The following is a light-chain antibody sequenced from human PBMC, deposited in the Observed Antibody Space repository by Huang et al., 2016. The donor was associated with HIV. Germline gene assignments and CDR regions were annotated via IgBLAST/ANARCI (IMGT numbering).Light chain of an antibody. J-gene: IGKJ4*01. CDR2: KAS. CDR3: QQYNTYPLT. Sequence: DIQMTQSPSTLSAFIGDRVTITCRGSQSLSSWLAWYQQKPGKAPKLLIYKASSLEGGVPSRFSGSGAGTEYTLTISNLQPDDFAAYYCQQYNTYPLTFGGGTKVEIK. V-gene: IGKV1-5*03. CDR1: QSLSSW.